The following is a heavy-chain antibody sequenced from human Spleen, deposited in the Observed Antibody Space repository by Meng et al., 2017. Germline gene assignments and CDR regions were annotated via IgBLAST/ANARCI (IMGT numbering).Heavy chain of an antibody. V-gene: IGHV4-34*01. CDR2: INHSGST. CDR3: ARGPTTMAHDFDY. Sequence: VRPQDVGARLREPWQMLSLTCFVSGGSFSVCYRSWTRQPPGKGLEWIGEINHSGSTTYNPSLESRATISVDTSQNNLSLKLSSVTAADSAVYYCARGPTTMAHDFDYWGQGTLVTVSS. D-gene: IGHD4-11*01. CDR1: GGSFSVCY. J-gene: IGHJ4*02.